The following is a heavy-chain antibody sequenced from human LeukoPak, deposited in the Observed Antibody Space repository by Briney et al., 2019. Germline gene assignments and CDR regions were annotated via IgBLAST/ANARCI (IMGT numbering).Heavy chain of an antibody. D-gene: IGHD6-13*01. CDR1: GYTFTSYA. V-gene: IGHV1-3*01. J-gene: IGHJ4*02. Sequence: ASVKVSCKASGYTFTSYAMHWVRQAPGQRLEWMGWINAGNGNTKYSQKFQGRVTITRDTSASTAYMELSSLRSEDTAVYYCASDHIAAACSGYWGQGTLVTVSS. CDR3: ASDHIAAACSGY. CDR2: INAGNGNT.